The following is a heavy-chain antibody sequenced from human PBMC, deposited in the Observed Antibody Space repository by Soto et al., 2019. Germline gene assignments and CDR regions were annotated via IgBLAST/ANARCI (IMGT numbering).Heavy chain of an antibody. Sequence: GGSLRLSCAASGFTFSSYAMSWVRQAPGKGLEWVSAISGSGGSTYYADSVKGRFTISRDNSKNTLYLQMNSLRAEDTAVYYCAKDGESDYYYGSGSRDNYYYYYMDVWGKGTTVTVSS. CDR1: GFTFSSYA. D-gene: IGHD3-10*01. CDR3: AKDGESDYYYGSGSRDNYYYYYMDV. CDR2: ISGSGGST. V-gene: IGHV3-23*01. J-gene: IGHJ6*03.